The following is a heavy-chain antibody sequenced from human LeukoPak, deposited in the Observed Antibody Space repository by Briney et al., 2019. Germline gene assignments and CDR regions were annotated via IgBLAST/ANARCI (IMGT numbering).Heavy chain of an antibody. D-gene: IGHD3-3*01. J-gene: IGHJ6*03. CDR2: IWYDGSNK. CDR3: ARDPATYYDFWSGYDKSFYYYYLDV. Sequence: GRSLRLSCAASGFPFSSYGMHWVRQATGKGLEWVAVIWYDGSNKYYADSVKGRFTISKDNSKNPLYLQMNSLRAEDTAVYYCARDPATYYDFWSGYDKSFYYYYLDVWGKGTTVTVSS. CDR1: GFPFSSYG. V-gene: IGHV3-33*01.